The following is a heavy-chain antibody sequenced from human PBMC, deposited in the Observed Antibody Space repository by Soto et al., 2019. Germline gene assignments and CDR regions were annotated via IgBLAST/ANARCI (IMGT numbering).Heavy chain of an antibody. CDR3: ASDLYVRGVKLAFDI. CDR2: ISSSSSTI. Sequence: EVQLVESGGGLVQPGGSLRLSCAASGFTFSSYSMNWVRQAPGKGLEWVSYISSSSSTIYYADSVKGRFTISRDNAKNSLYLQMNSLRAEDTAVYYCASDLYVRGVKLAFDIWGQGTMVTVSS. CDR1: GFTFSSYS. J-gene: IGHJ3*02. V-gene: IGHV3-48*01. D-gene: IGHD3-10*01.